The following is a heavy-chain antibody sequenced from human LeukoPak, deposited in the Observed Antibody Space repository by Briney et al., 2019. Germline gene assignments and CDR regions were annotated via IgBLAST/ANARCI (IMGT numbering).Heavy chain of an antibody. D-gene: IGHD1-1*01. CDR1: GFTFNTNA. CDR3: AKELIIQPTGTVAFDV. Sequence: GGSLRLSCAASGFTFNTNAMSWVRQAPGKGLEWVSAVSGSGRNTYYAGSVKGRFTISRDNSKNTLYLQMNRLRAEDTAVYFCAKELIIQPTGTVAFDVWGQGTMVSVSS. J-gene: IGHJ3*01. V-gene: IGHV3-23*01. CDR2: VSGSGRNT.